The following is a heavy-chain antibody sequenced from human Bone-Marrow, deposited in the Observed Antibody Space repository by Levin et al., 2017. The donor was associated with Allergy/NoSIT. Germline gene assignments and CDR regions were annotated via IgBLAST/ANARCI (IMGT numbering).Heavy chain of an antibody. J-gene: IGHJ4*02. CDR3: VRVEYNAFTY. CDR1: GFTFTKYW. CDR2: IKPDGSQI. D-gene: IGHD1-1*01. Sequence: GESLKISCAASGFTFTKYWMNWVRQVPAKGLEWVAHIKPDGSQIYYPDSVKGRFTVSRDNAKDSLYLQMNSLRAEDSAMYYCVRVEYNAFTYWGQGALVTVSS. V-gene: IGHV3-7*01.